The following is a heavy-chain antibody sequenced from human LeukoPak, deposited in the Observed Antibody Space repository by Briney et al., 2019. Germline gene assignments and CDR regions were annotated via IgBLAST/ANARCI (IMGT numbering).Heavy chain of an antibody. V-gene: IGHV3-21*04. J-gene: IGHJ4*02. CDR2: ISRSSSYI. Sequence: GGSLRLSCAASGFTFSSYSMNWVRQAPGKGLEWVSSISRSSSYIYYADSVKGRFTISRDNAKNSLYLQLNSLRAEDTAVYYCARDRLPYYDNSGETSPDYWGQGTLVTVSS. CDR1: GFTFSSYS. D-gene: IGHD3-22*01. CDR3: ARDRLPYYDNSGETSPDY.